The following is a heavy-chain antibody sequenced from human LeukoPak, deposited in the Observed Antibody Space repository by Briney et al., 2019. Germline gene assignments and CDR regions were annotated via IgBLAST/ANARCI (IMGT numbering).Heavy chain of an antibody. D-gene: IGHD2-2*01. V-gene: IGHV3-49*04. CDR3: TVQVVPSDNWFDP. CDR1: GLLFGDYA. CDR2: IRSKAYGGTA. J-gene: IGHJ5*02. Sequence: GGSLRLSCTASGLLFGDYAMTWVRQVPGKGLEWLGFIRSKAYGGTAEYAASVKGRFTISREDSKSIAYVQMNSLKTEDTAVYHCTVQVVPSDNWFDPWGQGTLVTVSS.